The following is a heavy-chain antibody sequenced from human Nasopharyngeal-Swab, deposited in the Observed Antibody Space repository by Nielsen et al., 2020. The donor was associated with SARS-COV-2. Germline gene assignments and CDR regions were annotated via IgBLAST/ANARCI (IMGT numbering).Heavy chain of an antibody. V-gene: IGHV3-48*03. J-gene: IGHJ4*02. CDR3: ARAVHCSGDSCYWRYFDY. CDR2: IYSTNSTT. Sequence: WIRQPPGKGLEWVSYIYSTNSTTYYADSVKGRFTISRDNAKNSLSLQMNSLRAEDTAIYYCARAVHCSGDSCYWRYFDYWGRGTLVTVSS. D-gene: IGHD2-15*01.